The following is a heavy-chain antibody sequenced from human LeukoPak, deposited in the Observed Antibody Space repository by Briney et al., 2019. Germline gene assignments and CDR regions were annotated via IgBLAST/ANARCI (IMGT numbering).Heavy chain of an antibody. CDR2: ISSSSSSM. J-gene: IGHJ5*02. V-gene: IGHV3-21*01. Sequence: GWSLRLSCAASGFTFSPYSMNWVLQAPGKGLELVSSISSSSSSMYYADSVKGRFTISRDNAKNSLYLQMHSLRAEDTAVYYCARDSPDYGAYLNLFDPWGQGTLITVSS. CDR1: GFTFSPYS. D-gene: IGHD4/OR15-4a*01. CDR3: ARDSPDYGAYLNLFDP.